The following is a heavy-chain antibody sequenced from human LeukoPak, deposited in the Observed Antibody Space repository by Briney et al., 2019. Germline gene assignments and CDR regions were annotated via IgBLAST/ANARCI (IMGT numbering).Heavy chain of an antibody. CDR2: IIPIFGTA. V-gene: IGHV1-69*13. D-gene: IGHD1-14*01. CDR3: ARTGGVYGDAFDI. J-gene: IGHJ3*02. CDR1: GYTFTGYY. Sequence: WASVKVSCKASGYTFTGYYMHWVRQAPGQGLGWMGGIIPIFGTANYAQKFQGRVTITADESTSTAYMELSSLRSEDTAVYYCARTGGVYGDAFDIWGQGTMVTVSS.